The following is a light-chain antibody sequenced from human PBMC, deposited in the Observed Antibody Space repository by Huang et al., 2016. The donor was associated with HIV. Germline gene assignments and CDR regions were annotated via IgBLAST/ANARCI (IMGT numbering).Light chain of an antibody. CDR3: QQYNQWLT. CDR1: QSVSSD. V-gene: IGKV3-15*01. CDR2: GAS. J-gene: IGKJ4*01. Sequence: EIVMTQSPATLSVSPGERATLTFRASQSVSSDLAWYQHKPGQAPRLLIYGASIRATGIPARFSGSGSGKEFTLTISSLQSENFAVYYCQQYNQWLTFGGGTKVEIK.